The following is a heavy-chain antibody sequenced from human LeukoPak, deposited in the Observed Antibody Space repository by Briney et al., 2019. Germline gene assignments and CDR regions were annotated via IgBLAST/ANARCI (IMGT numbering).Heavy chain of an antibody. CDR2: IIPILGIA. J-gene: IGHJ4*02. D-gene: IGHD4-23*01. CDR3: ARDEGYGGNSDY. Sequence: SVKVSCKASGGTFSSYAISWVRRAPGQGLEWMGRIIPILGIANYAQKFQGRVTITADKSTSTAYMELSSLRSEDTAVYYCARDEGYGGNSDYWGQGTLVTVSS. V-gene: IGHV1-69*04. CDR1: GGTFSSYA.